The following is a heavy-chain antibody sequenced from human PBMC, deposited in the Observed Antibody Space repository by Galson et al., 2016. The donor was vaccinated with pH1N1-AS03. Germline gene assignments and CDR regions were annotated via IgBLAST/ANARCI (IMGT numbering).Heavy chain of an antibody. CDR1: GIKFSNYA. V-gene: IGHV3-23*01. D-gene: IGHD1-26*01. CDR3: AREKINVGADY. J-gene: IGHJ4*02. CDR2: ISGSGDST. Sequence: SLRLSCAVSGIKFSNYAMYWVRQAPGKGLEWVSGISGSGDSTYYADSVKGRFTISRDNPKNTLYLQVNSLRAEDTAVYYCAREKINVGADYWGQGTLVTVSS.